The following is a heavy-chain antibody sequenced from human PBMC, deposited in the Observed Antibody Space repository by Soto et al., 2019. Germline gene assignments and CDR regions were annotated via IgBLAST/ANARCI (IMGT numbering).Heavy chain of an antibody. J-gene: IGHJ5*01. D-gene: IGHD6-6*01. Sequence: EVQLLESGGGFVQPGGALTLSFVGPGVSFSDSSLNWVPQAPGKGLEWGSALSAPNGDTHYADSVRGRFTIFRDSSKNTLYLHMSSLRGEDTAVYFCGREATGHQLLHVDSWGQGTLVIVSS. CDR3: GREATGHQLLHVDS. CDR2: LSAPNGDT. CDR1: GVSFSDSS. V-gene: IGHV3-23*01.